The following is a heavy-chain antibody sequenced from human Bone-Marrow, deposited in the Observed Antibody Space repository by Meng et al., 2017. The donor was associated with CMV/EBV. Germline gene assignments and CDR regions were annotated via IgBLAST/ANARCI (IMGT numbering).Heavy chain of an antibody. D-gene: IGHD3-3*01. V-gene: IGHV3-21*01. Sequence: GESLKISCAASGFTFSSYAMHWVRQAPGKGLEWVSSISSSSSYIYYADSVKGRFTISRDNAKNSLYLQMNSLRAEDTAVYYCARVFKYDFWSGYYYYYYGMDVWGQGTTVTVSS. CDR1: GFTFSSYA. CDR3: ARVFKYDFWSGYYYYYYGMDV. J-gene: IGHJ6*02. CDR2: ISSSSSYI.